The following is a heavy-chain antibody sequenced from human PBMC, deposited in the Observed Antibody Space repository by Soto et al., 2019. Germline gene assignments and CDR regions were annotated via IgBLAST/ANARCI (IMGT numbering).Heavy chain of an antibody. Sequence: GASVKVSCKVSGYTLTELSMHWVRQAPGKGLEWMGGFDPEDGETIYAQKFQGRVTMTEDTSTDTAYMELSSLRSEDTAVYYCATAIENCSGGSCYSFYSEYWGQGTLVTVSS. V-gene: IGHV1-24*01. CDR1: GYTLTELS. D-gene: IGHD2-15*01. CDR3: ATAIENCSGGSCYSFYSEY. J-gene: IGHJ4*02. CDR2: FDPEDGET.